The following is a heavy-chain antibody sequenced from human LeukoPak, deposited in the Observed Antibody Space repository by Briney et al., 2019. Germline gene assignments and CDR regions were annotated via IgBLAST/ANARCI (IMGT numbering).Heavy chain of an antibody. CDR3: ARREYCSGGSCKGFDP. CDR1: GVMFPSYW. D-gene: IGHD2-15*01. Sequence: GGSLRLSCAASGVMFPSYWMTWVRQAPGKGLEWVANIKQDGSEKYYVDSVKGRFTISRDSAKNSLYLQMNSLRAEDTAVYYCARREYCSGGSCKGFDPWGQGTLVTVSS. CDR2: IKQDGSEK. J-gene: IGHJ5*02. V-gene: IGHV3-7*02.